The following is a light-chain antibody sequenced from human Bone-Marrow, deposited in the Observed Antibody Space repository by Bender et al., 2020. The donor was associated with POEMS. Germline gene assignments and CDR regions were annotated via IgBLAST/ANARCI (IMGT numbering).Light chain of an antibody. CDR2: DVT. CDR3: CSYAGSSTLV. J-gene: IGLJ1*01. Sequence: QSALTQPASVSGSPGQSVTISCTGTSSDVGSYNSVSWYQQHPGKAPRLMIYDVTYRPSGVSNRFSGSQSGNTASLTISGLQAEDEADYFCCSYAGSSTLVFGTGTKVTVL. V-gene: IGLV2-23*02. CDR1: SSDVGSYNS.